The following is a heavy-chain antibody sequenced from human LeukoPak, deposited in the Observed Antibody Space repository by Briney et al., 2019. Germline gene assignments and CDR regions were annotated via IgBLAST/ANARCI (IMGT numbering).Heavy chain of an antibody. V-gene: IGHV3-7*01. CDR2: IKQDGSQK. Sequence: GGSLRLSCAASGFTFSSYWMSWVRQAPGKGLEWVANIKQDGSQKYYVDSVKGRFTISRDNAKNSLYLQMNSLRAEDTAVYYCARVGYCSGGDCYPLDYWGQGTLVTVSS. CDR3: ARVGYCSGGDCYPLDY. J-gene: IGHJ4*02. D-gene: IGHD2-15*01. CDR1: GFTFSSYW.